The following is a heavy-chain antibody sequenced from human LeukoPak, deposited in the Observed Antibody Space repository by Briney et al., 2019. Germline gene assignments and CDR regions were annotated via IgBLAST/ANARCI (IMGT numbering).Heavy chain of an antibody. Sequence: GGSLRLSCAASGFTFNNYGMSWVRQAPGKGLEWVSYIGSSGSTIYYADSVKGRFTISRDNAKNSLYLQMNSLRAEDTAVYYCAELGITMIGGVWGKGTTVTISS. CDR2: IGSSGSTI. J-gene: IGHJ6*04. CDR3: AELGITMIGGV. CDR1: GFTFNNYG. V-gene: IGHV3-48*04. D-gene: IGHD3-10*02.